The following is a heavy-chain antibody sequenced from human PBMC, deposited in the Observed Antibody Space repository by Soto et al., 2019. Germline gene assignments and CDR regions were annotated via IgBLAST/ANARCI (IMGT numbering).Heavy chain of an antibody. CDR1: GRSICGHD. CDR3: AKDRPRRTSGYFFDY. Sequence: SESLALSCTVCGRSICGHDWSWIRQPPGKGLEWIGYIYYSGSTNYNPSLKSRVTISIDTSKNQFSLKLSSVTAADTALYYFAKDRPRRTSGYFFDYWGQGTPVTVSS. D-gene: IGHD1-1*01. V-gene: IGHV4-59*11. CDR2: IYYSGST. J-gene: IGHJ4*02.